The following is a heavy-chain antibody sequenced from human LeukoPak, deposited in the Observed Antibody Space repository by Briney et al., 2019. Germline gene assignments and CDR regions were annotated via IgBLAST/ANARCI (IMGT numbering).Heavy chain of an antibody. CDR3: ARHLVPTAMLTAFDI. J-gene: IGHJ3*02. CDR2: ISGSGGST. D-gene: IGHD2-2*01. CDR1: GFTFSSYA. V-gene: IGHV3-23*01. Sequence: GGSLRLSCAASGFTFSSYAMSWVHQAPGKGLEWVSGISGSGGSTYYADSVKGRFTISRDNSKNTLYLQMNSLRAEDTAVYYCARHLVPTAMLTAFDIWGQGTMVTVSS.